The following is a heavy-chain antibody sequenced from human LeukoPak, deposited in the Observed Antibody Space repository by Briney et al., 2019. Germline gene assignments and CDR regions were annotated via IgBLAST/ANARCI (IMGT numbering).Heavy chain of an antibody. CDR3: ARLSSLANIAARGRTWLDP. Sequence: SQTLSLTHTVSGGSINNSYWTWIRQPPRKGLEWIGHNHYSGSTNYSPSLKSRVTISVDTSKNQFSLKLSSVTAADTAVYYCARLSSLANIAARGRTWLDPWGQGSLVTVSS. J-gene: IGHJ5*02. CDR1: GGSINNSY. CDR2: NHYSGST. V-gene: IGHV4-59*01. D-gene: IGHD6-6*01.